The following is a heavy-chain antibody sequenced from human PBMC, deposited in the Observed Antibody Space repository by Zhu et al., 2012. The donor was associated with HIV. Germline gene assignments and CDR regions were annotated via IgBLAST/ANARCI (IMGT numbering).Heavy chain of an antibody. D-gene: IGHD3-22*01. CDR2: INHSGST. J-gene: IGHJ3*02. CDR3: ASLDYYDSGGYYYAAFDI. V-gene: IGHV4-34*01. Sequence: QVQLQQWGAGLLKPSETLSLTCAVYGGSFSGYYWNWIRQPPGKGLEWIGEINHSGSTNYNPSLKSRVTISVDTSKNQFSLKLSSVTAADTAVYYCASLDYYDSGGYYYAAFDIWGQGQWSPSLQ. CDR1: GGSFSGYY.